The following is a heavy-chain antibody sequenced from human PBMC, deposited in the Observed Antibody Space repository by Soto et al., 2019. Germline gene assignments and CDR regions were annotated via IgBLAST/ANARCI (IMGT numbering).Heavy chain of an antibody. CDR3: ARYLYDFWSGYYLPVAYYYGMDV. D-gene: IGHD3-3*01. CDR1: GFTFSSYG. CDR2: ISYDGSNK. J-gene: IGHJ6*02. Sequence: GGSLRLSCAASGFTFSSYGMHWVRQAPGKGLEWVAVISYDGSNKYYADSVKGRFTISRDNSKNTLYLQMNSLRAEDTAVYYCARYLYDFWSGYYLPVAYYYGMDVWGQGTTVTVSS. V-gene: IGHV3-30*03.